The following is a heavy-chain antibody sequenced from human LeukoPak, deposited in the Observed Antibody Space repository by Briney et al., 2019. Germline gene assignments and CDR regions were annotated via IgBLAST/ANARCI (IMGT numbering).Heavy chain of an antibody. CDR3: ARHTTLSIAAPFDP. J-gene: IGHJ5*02. V-gene: IGHV4-4*02. CDR2: IYHSGST. CDR1: GGSISNGNW. Sequence: SSETLSLTCTVSGGSISNGNWWNWVRQPPGKGLEWIGEIYHSGSTNYNPSLKSRVTISVDKSKNHFSLNLNSVTAADTAVYYCARHTTLSIAAPFDPWGQGTLVTVSS. D-gene: IGHD6-6*01.